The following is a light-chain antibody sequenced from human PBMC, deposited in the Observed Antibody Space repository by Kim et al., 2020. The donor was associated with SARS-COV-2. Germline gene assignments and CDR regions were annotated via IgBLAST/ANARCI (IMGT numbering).Light chain of an antibody. CDR3: QAWDSRTTLV. J-gene: IGLJ2*01. CDR2: QDS. V-gene: IGLV3-1*01. CDR1: RLRERY. Sequence: VSPGGTVSMTCTGGRLRERYTCWYQQKSGRSPVLVVYQDSQRPSGIPERISGTKSGNIATLTITGTQAVDEADYYCQAWDSRTTLVFGGGTKVTVL.